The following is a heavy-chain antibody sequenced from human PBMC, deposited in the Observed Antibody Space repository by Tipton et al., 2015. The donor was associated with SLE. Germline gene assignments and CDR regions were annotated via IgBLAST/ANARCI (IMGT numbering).Heavy chain of an antibody. CDR2: IYHSGST. J-gene: IGHJ4*02. CDR3: ARVGVTAVDY. V-gene: IGHV4-30-2*01. CDR1: GGSISSGGYS. Sequence: TLSLTCAVSGGSISSGGYSWSWIRQPPGKGLEWIGYIYHSGSTYYNPSLKSRVTISVDKSKNQFSLKLSSVTAADTAVYYCARVGVTAVDYWGQGTLVTVSS. D-gene: IGHD2-21*02.